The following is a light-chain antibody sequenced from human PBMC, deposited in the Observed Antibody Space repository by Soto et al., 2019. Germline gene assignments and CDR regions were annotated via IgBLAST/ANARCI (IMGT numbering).Light chain of an antibody. CDR3: AAWDDSLSGL. V-gene: IGLV1-47*01. J-gene: IGLJ2*01. CDR2: RNN. Sequence: QLVLTQPPSASGTPGQRVTISCSGSSSNIGSNYVYWYQHLPGTAPKLLIYRNNERPLGVPDRFSGSKSGTSASLDISGLRSEDEADYYCAAWDDSLSGLFGGGTKLTVL. CDR1: SSNIGSNY.